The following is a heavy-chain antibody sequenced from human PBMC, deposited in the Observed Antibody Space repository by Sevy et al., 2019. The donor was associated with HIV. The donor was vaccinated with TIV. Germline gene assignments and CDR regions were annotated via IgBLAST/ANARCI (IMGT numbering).Heavy chain of an antibody. CDR1: GGSISSGDYY. J-gene: IGHJ4*02. V-gene: IGHV4-30-4*01. D-gene: IGHD3-3*01. CDR2: IYYSGST. CDR3: ARGLDDFWSGYKEYDTPYFDY. Sequence: SETLSLTCTVSGGSISSGDYYWSWIRQPPGKGLEWIGYIYYSGSTYYNPSLKSRVTISVDTSKNQFSLKLSSVTAADTAVYYCARGLDDFWSGYKEYDTPYFDYWGQGTLVTVSS.